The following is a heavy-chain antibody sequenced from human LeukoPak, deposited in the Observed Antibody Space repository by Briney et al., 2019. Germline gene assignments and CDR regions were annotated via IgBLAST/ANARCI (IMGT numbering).Heavy chain of an antibody. CDR3: ARGRSATTLRYFDL. D-gene: IGHD1-26*01. V-gene: IGHV4-34*01. Sequence: ETLSLTXAVYGGSFSGYYWSWIRQPPGKGLEWIGEINHSGSTNYNPSLKSRVTISVDTSKNQFSLKLSSVTAADTAVYYCARGRSATTLRYFDLWGRGTLVTVSS. J-gene: IGHJ2*01. CDR1: GGSFSGYY. CDR2: INHSGST.